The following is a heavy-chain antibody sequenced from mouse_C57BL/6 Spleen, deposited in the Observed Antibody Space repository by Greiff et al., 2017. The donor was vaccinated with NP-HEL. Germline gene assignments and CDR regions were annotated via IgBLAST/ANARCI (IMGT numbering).Heavy chain of an antibody. Sequence: QVQLKESGPELVKPGASVKISCKASGYAFSSSWMNWVKQRPGKGLEWIGRIYPGDGDTNYNGKFKGKATLTADKSSSTAYMQLSSLTSEDSAVYFCARRDSYYFDYWGQGTTLTVSS. CDR2: IYPGDGDT. CDR1: GYAFSSSW. V-gene: IGHV1-82*01. J-gene: IGHJ2*01. CDR3: ARRDSYYFDY.